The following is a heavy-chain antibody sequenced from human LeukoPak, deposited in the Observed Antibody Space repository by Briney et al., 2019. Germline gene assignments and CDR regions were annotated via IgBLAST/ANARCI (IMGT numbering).Heavy chain of an antibody. CDR2: IYPGDSDT. V-gene: IGHV5-51*01. CDR1: GYIFSTYS. CDR3: ARHQRTGTTPPFDN. Sequence: PGESLQISCKGSGYIFSTYSIGWVRQMPGKGLEWMGIIYPGDSDTRYSPSFQGQVTISADKSISTAYLQWSSLKASDTAMYYCARHQRTGTTPPFDNWGEGTLVSVSS. D-gene: IGHD1-7*01. J-gene: IGHJ4*02.